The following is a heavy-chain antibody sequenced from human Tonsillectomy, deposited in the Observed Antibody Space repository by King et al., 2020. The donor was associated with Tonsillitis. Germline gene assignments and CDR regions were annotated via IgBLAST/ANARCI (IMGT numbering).Heavy chain of an antibody. CDR1: GGSISSSDRY. Sequence: QLQESSPGVVKPSETVSLTCTVSGGSISSSDRYWAWIRQPPGEGLEWIGYMYYSGTIFYNPSLKSRITISGGTSENRFSLKLSSVTAADTAVYFCARSVSGSFDYWGQGALVTVSS. V-gene: IGHV4-39*01. CDR3: ARSVSGSFDY. CDR2: MYYSGTI. J-gene: IGHJ4*02. D-gene: IGHD1-26*01.